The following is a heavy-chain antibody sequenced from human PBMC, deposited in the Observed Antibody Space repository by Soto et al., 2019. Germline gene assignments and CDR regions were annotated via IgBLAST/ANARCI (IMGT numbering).Heavy chain of an antibody. CDR1: GGSISSYY. J-gene: IGHJ4*02. D-gene: IGHD3-10*01. Sequence: SETLSLTCTVSGGSISSYYWSWIRQPPGKGLEWIGYIYYSGSTNYNPSLKSRVTISVDTSKNQFSLKLSSVTAADTAVYYCARDNYYGSGSYDYWGQGTLVTVSS. CDR3: ARDNYYGSGSYDY. V-gene: IGHV4-59*01. CDR2: IYYSGST.